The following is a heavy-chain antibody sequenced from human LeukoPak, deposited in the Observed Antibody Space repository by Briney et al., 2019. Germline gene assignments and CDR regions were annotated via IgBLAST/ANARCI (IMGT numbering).Heavy chain of an antibody. V-gene: IGHV1-69*05. J-gene: IGHJ4*02. D-gene: IGHD2-2*01. CDR1: GGTFSSYA. CDR3: ARDRKDCSSTSCTLGTFDY. CDR2: IIPIFGTA. Sequence: GSSVNVSCKSSGGTFSSYAISWVRRAPGQGLEWMGGIIPIFGTANYAQMFQGRVTITTDESTSTAYMELSSVRSEDTAVYYCARDRKDCSSTSCTLGTFDYWGQGTLVTVSS.